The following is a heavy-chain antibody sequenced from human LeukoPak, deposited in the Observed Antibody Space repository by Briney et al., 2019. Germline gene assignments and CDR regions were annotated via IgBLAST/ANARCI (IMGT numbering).Heavy chain of an antibody. J-gene: IGHJ5*02. CDR2: IIPIFGTA. D-gene: IGHD2-2*01. CDR3: AREKGVVVPAAIRWFDP. Sequence: SVKVSCKASGGTFSSYAISWVRQAPGQGLEWMGGIIPIFGTANYAQKFQGRVTITADESTSTAYMELSSLRSEDTAVYYCAREKGVVVPAAIRWFDPCGQGTLVTVSS. CDR1: GGTFSSYA. V-gene: IGHV1-69*01.